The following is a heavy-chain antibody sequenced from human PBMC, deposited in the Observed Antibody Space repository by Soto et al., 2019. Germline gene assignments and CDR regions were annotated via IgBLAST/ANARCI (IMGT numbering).Heavy chain of an antibody. CDR1: GFSFGDSY. J-gene: IGHJ4*02. CDR2: ISGGSSYT. D-gene: IGHD3-10*01. Sequence: QVQLVESGGGLVKPGGALRLSCAASGFSFGDSYMSWIRQSAGKGLEWLSYISGGSSYTKYAESVKGRFTISRDNARRSLFPPVNGLRADDTAIYYCAKTRVADSGHYFDHWGQGTMVTVSS. V-gene: IGHV3-11*05. CDR3: AKTRVADSGHYFDH.